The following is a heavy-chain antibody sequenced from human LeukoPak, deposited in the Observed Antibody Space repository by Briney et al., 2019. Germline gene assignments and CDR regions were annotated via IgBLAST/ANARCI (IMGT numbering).Heavy chain of an antibody. V-gene: IGHV4-59*12. D-gene: IGHD6-13*01. Sequence: PSETLSLTCTVSGGSISSYYWSWIRQPPGKGLERIGYIYYSGSTNYNPSLKSRVTISVDTSKNQFSLKLSSVTAADTAVYYCARGRAYSSSWYKWFDPWGQGTLVTVSS. CDR2: IYYSGST. J-gene: IGHJ5*02. CDR3: ARGRAYSSSWYKWFDP. CDR1: GGSISSYY.